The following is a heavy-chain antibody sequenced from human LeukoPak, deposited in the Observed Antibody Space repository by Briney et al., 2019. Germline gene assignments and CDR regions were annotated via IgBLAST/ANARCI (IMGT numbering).Heavy chain of an antibody. Sequence: TSETLSLTCTVSGGSISSYYWSWIRQPPGKGLEWIGYIYYSGSTNYNPSLKSRVTISVDTSKNQFSLKLSSVTAADTAVYYCARARVSIAARYFDYWGQGTLVTVSS. V-gene: IGHV4-59*12. CDR3: ARARVSIAARYFDY. CDR2: IYYSGST. D-gene: IGHD6-6*01. CDR1: GGSISSYY. J-gene: IGHJ4*02.